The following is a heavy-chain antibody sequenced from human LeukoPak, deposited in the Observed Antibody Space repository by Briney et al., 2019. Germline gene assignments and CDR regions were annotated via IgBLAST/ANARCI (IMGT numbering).Heavy chain of an antibody. J-gene: IGHJ4*02. D-gene: IGHD2-2*01. CDR3: ARRYCRSTSCNPYSFDY. CDR1: GYTFTNYY. CDR2: ISPGDSDA. Sequence: GESLKISCKGSGYTFTNYYIGWVRQTPGKGLEWMGIISPGDSDARYSPSFQGQVTISADKSISTAYLRWSSLKASDTAMYYCARRYCRSTSCNPYSFDYWGQGTLVTVSS. V-gene: IGHV5-51*01.